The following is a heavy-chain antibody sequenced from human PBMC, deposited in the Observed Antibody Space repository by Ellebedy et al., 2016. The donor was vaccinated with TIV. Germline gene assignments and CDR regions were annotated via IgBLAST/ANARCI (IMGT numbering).Heavy chain of an antibody. D-gene: IGHD1-26*01. V-gene: IGHV3-73*01. CDR1: GFTLSGSG. CDR2: SKSKANSYAT. Sequence: PGGSLRLSCAASGFTLSGSGMHWVRQASGKGLEWVGHSKSKANSYATGYAASVKGRFTISRDDSKNTAYLQMSSLRTDDTAVYYCTSGYSGTYLAMWGQGTMVTVSS. J-gene: IGHJ3*02. CDR3: TSGYSGTYLAM.